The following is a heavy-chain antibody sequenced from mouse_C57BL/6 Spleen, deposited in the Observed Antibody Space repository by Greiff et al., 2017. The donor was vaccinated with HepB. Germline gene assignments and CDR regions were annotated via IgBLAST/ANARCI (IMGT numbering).Heavy chain of an antibody. CDR3: ATAPITTVEGFAY. D-gene: IGHD1-1*01. Sequence: QVQLQQSGAELVKPGASVKISCKASGYAFSSYWMNWVKQRPGKGLEWIGQIYPGDGDTNYNGKFKGKATLTADKSSSTAYMQLSSLTSEDSAVYFCATAPITTVEGFAYWGQGTLVTVSA. CDR2: IYPGDGDT. V-gene: IGHV1-80*01. J-gene: IGHJ3*01. CDR1: GYAFSSYW.